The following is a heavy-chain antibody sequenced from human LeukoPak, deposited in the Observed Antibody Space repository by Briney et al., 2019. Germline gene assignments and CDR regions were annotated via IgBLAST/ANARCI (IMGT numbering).Heavy chain of an antibody. CDR3: ARGLLYSSGWWNWFDP. V-gene: IGHV1-69*05. Sequence: GASVNVSCKASGGTFSSYAISWVRQAPGQGLEWMGGIIPIFGTANYAQKFQGRVTITTDESTSTAYMELSSLRSEDTAVFYCARGLLYSSGWWNWFDPWGQGTLVTVSS. CDR2: IIPIFGTA. CDR1: GGTFSSYA. J-gene: IGHJ5*02. D-gene: IGHD6-19*01.